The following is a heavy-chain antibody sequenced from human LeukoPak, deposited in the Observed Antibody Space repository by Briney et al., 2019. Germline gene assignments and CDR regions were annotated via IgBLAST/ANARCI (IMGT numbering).Heavy chain of an antibody. D-gene: IGHD3-10*01. J-gene: IGHJ4*02. CDR1: GFTFSIYA. CDR2: ITSRGEST. Sequence: GGSLRLSCAASGFTFSIYAMSWVRQAPGRGLQWVSSITSRGESTWYVDSVKGRFTITRDNSENTLYLQMHSLRAEDTAVYYCARDRPHYYGSDGLYYRRDGDHWGRGTLVSVSS. V-gene: IGHV3-23*01. CDR3: ARDRPHYYGSDGLYYRRDGDH.